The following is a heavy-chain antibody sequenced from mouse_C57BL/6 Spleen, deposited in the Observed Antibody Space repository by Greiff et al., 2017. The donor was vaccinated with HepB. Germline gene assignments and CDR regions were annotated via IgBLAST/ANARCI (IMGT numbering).Heavy chain of an antibody. J-gene: IGHJ3*01. CDR2: IDPSDSYT. Sequence: QVQLQQPGAELVMPGASVKLSCKASGYTLTSYWMHWVKQRPGQGLEWIGEIDPSDSYTNYNQKYKGKSTLTVDKSSSTAYMQISSLTSEASAVYYCARPYYCGSSLAWFAYWGQGTLVTVSA. CDR3: ARPYYCGSSLAWFAY. CDR1: GYTLTSYW. D-gene: IGHD1-1*01. V-gene: IGHV1-69*01.